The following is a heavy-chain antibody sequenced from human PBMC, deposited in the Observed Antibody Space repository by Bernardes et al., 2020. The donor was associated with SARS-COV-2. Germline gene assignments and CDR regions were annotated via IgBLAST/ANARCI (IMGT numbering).Heavy chain of an antibody. V-gene: IGHV4-4*02. CDR2: VYHVGIN. Sequence: SETLSLTCAVSGTPIPNSNWWNWARQTPGMALEWVGEVYHVGINTYNPSLKSRLTMSVDKSKNEFSLTLNSVTAADTAMYYCARWSLGGYYLDYWGPGILVTV. J-gene: IGHJ4*02. D-gene: IGHD6-25*01. CDR1: GTPIPNSNW. CDR3: ARWSLGGYYLDY.